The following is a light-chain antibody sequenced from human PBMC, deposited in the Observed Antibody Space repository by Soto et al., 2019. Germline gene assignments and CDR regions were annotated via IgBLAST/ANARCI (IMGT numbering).Light chain of an antibody. CDR3: QQYGSSPWT. CDR1: QTIRSNY. Sequence: ETVLTQSPGTLSLSPGERATLSCRASQTIRSNYLAWYRQTPGQAPRLLIYGASNRATGIAGRFSGSGSGTDFTLIISRLEPEDFARYYCQQYGSSPWTFGQGTKVEIK. V-gene: IGKV3-20*01. CDR2: GAS. J-gene: IGKJ1*01.